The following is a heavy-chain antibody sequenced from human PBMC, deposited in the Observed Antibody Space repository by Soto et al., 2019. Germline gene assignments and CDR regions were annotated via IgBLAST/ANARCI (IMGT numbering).Heavy chain of an antibody. D-gene: IGHD3-3*01. J-gene: IGHJ3*02. CDR2: IYYNGFT. V-gene: IGHV4-39*01. CDR3: ARQGDFWSDSGAFDI. CDR1: GGSISSRNYY. Sequence: QLQLQESGPGLVKPSETLSLTCTVSGGSISSRNYYWGWLRQPPGKGLERIANIYYNGFTYYNPSLRILVTVSVDTSKNQFSLKLSSVTAADTAVHYGARQGDFWSDSGAFDIWGQGTMVTVSS.